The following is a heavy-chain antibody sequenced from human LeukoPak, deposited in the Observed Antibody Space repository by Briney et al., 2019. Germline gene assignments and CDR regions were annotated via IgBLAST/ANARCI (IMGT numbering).Heavy chain of an antibody. CDR3: ATDQISMVRGVRVYMDV. Sequence: VATVKISCKASGYTFTDYYIHWVQQAPGKGLEWMGRVDPEDGETIYAEKFQGRVTITADTSTDTGYMELSSLRAEDTAVYYCATDQISMVRGVRVYMDVWGKGTPVTVSS. D-gene: IGHD3-10*01. CDR1: GYTFTDYY. V-gene: IGHV1-69-2*01. CDR2: VDPEDGET. J-gene: IGHJ6*03.